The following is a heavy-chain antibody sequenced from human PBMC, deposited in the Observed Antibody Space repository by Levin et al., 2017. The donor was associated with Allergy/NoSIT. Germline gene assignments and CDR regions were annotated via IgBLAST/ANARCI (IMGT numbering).Heavy chain of an antibody. Sequence: PGGSLRLPCAASGFTFSSYSMHWVRQAPGKGLEWVTAVSFDGSNEYYAGSVKGRFTISRDNSKNMLYLQMNDLRAEDTAVYYCARGGSSTFDYWGQGTLVTVSS. D-gene: IGHD6-6*01. CDR1: GFTFSSYS. CDR2: VSFDGSNE. CDR3: ARGGSSTFDY. V-gene: IGHV3-30-3*01. J-gene: IGHJ4*02.